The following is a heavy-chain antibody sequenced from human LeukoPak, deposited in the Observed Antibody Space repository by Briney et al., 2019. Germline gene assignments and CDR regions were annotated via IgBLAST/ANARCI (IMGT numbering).Heavy chain of an antibody. CDR3: TTDPATVETTYHSYYMDV. Sequence: KPGGSLRLSCAASGFTFSNAWMSWVRQAPGKGLEWVGRIKSKTDGGTTDYAAPVKGRFTISRDDSKNTLYLQMNSLKTEDTAVYYCTTDPATVETTYHSYYMDVWGKGTTVTVSS. CDR1: GFTFSNAW. J-gene: IGHJ6*03. CDR2: IKSKTDGGTT. V-gene: IGHV3-15*01. D-gene: IGHD1-7*01.